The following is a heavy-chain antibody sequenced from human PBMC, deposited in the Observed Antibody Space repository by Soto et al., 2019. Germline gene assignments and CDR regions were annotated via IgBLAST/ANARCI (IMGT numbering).Heavy chain of an antibody. J-gene: IGHJ5*02. V-gene: IGHV3-48*03. CDR3: ASRSEAAMVS. CDR1: GFTFSSYE. Sequence: PGGSLRLSCAASGFTFSSYEMNWGRQAPGKGLEWVSYISSSGSTIYYADSVKGRFTISRDNAKNSLYLQMNSLRAEDTAVYYCASRSEAAMVSWGQGTLVTVSS. D-gene: IGHD5-18*01. CDR2: ISSSGSTI.